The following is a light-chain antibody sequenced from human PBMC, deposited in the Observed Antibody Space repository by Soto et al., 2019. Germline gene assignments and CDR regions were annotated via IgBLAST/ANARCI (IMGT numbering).Light chain of an antibody. CDR1: SSDLGGYKY. CDR2: EVT. V-gene: IGLV2-14*01. J-gene: IGLJ2*01. CDR3: SSYTIYSTLLL. Sequence: QSVLTQPASVSGSPGQSITISCTGTSSDLGGYKYVSWYQQHPGKAPKLIIYEVTNRPSGVSDRFSGSKSGNTASLTISGLQAEDEADYYCSSYTIYSTLLLFGGGTKVTVL.